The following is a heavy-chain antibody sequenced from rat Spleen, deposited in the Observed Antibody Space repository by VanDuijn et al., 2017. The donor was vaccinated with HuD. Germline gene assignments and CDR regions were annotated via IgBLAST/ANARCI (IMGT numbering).Heavy chain of an antibody. CDR1: GFIFSDFY. J-gene: IGHJ1*01. V-gene: IGHV5-29*01. Sequence: EVQLVESDGGLVQPGRSLELSCAASGFIFSDFYMAWVRQAPTKGLEWVATMSYDGSSTYYRDSVKGRFTISRDNAKSTLNLQMDNLRSEDTATYYCTRAGYLRDWYFDFWGPGTMVTVSS. D-gene: IGHD2-2*01. CDR2: MSYDGSST. CDR3: TRAGYLRDWYFDF.